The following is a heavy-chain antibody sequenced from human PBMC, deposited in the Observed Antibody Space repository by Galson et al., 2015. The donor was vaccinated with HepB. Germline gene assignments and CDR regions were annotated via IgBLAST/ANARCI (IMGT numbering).Heavy chain of an antibody. J-gene: IGHJ4*02. Sequence: SLRLSCAASGFTFSSYEMNWVRQAPGKGLEWISYISGSGSTIYYANSVEGRFSISRDNAKNSLYLQMNSLKAEDTAVYYCARVGASSWLFGYWGPGTLATVSS. V-gene: IGHV3-48*03. CDR3: ARVGASSWLFGY. D-gene: IGHD6-13*01. CDR1: GFTFSSYE. CDR2: ISGSGSTI.